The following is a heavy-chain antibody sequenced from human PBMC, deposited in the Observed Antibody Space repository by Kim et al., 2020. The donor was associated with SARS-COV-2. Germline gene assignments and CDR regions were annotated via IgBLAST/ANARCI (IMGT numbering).Heavy chain of an antibody. Sequence: GGSLRLSCAASGFTFSSYAMHWVRQAPGKGLEWVAVISYDGSNKYYEDSVKGRFTISRDNSKNTLYLQMNSLRAEDTAVYYCARGPTWADMVASYFDYWGQGTLVTVSS. V-gene: IGHV3-30*04. CDR1: GFTFSSYA. J-gene: IGHJ4*02. CDR2: ISYDGSNK. CDR3: ARGPTWADMVASYFDY. D-gene: IGHD5-12*01.